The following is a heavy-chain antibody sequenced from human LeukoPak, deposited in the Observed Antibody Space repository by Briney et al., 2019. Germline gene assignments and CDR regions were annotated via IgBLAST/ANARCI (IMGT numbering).Heavy chain of an antibody. D-gene: IGHD4-17*01. CDR1: GFTFSDYY. CDR3: ARTTTVLSPYDC. V-gene: IGHV3-74*01. J-gene: IGHJ4*02. CDR2: INSDGSST. Sequence: PGGSLRLSCAASGFTFSDYYMSWIRQAPGKGLVWVSRINSDGSSTNYADSVKGRFTISRDNAKNTLYLQMNSLGAEDTAVYYCARTTTVLSPYDCWGQGTLVTVSS.